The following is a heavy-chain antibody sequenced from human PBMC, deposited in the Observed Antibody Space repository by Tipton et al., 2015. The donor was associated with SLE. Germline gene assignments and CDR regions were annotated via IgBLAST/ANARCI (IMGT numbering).Heavy chain of an antibody. CDR3: ARGSPDFDY. CDR1: GFTFSSYA. CDR2: ISYDGSNK. J-gene: IGHJ4*02. V-gene: IGHV3-30-3*01. Sequence: SLRLSCAASGFTFSSYAMHWVRQAPGKGLEWVAVISYDGSNKYYADSVKGRFTISRDNSKNTLYLQMNSLRAEDTAVYYCARGSPDFDYWGQGTLVTVSS.